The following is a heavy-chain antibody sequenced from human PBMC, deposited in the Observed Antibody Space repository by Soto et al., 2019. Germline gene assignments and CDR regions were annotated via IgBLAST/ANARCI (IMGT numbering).Heavy chain of an antibody. CDR3: ARDGDILTGVDYMDV. D-gene: IGHD3-9*01. Sequence: QVQLVQSGAEVKKPGASVTVSCKASGYTFTSYGISWVRQAPGQGLEWMGWISAYNGNTNYAQKLQGRVTMTTDPSTSTGYMELRRLRSDDTAVYYCARDGDILTGVDYMDVWGKGTTVTVSS. V-gene: IGHV1-18*01. CDR2: ISAYNGNT. CDR1: GYTFTSYG. J-gene: IGHJ6*03.